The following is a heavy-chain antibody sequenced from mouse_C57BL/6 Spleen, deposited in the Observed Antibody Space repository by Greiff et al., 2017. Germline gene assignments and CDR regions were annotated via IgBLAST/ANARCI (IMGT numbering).Heavy chain of an antibody. D-gene: IGHD1-1*01. J-gene: IGHJ1*03. CDR2: IRSKSNNYAT. Sequence: GGGLVQPKGSLNLSCAASGFSFNTYAMNWVRQAPGKGLEWVARIRSKSNNYATYYADSVKDRFTISSDDSESMLYLQMNNLKTEDTAMYYCVRHGPLITTVVATPGWYFDVWGTGTTVTVSS. CDR3: VRHGPLITTVVATPGWYFDV. CDR1: GFSFNTYA. V-gene: IGHV10-1*01.